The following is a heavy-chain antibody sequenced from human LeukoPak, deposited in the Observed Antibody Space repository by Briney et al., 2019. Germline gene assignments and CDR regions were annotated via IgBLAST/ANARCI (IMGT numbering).Heavy chain of an antibody. J-gene: IGHJ4*02. D-gene: IGHD6-19*01. CDR1: GFTFTSYA. V-gene: IGHV3-23*01. CDR3: AKGESSGWYSAPLGLDY. Sequence: QAGGSLRLSCAASGFTFTSYAMSWVRQAPGEGPEWVSVISASGGSTYDADSVKGRFTISRDNSKNTVYLQMDSLRAEDMAVYYCAKGESSGWYSAPLGLDYWGQGTLVTVSS. CDR2: ISASGGST.